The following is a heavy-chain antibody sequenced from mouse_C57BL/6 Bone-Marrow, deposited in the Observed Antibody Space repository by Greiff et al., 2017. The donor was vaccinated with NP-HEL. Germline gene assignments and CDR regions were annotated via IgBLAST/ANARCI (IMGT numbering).Heavy chain of an antibody. D-gene: IGHD1-1*01. Sequence: QVQLQQPGAELVMPGASVKLSCKASGYTFTSYWMHWVKQRPGQGLEWIGEIDPSDSYTNYNQKFKGKSTLTVDKSSSTAYMQLSSLTSEDSAVYYCAMPYYYGSYAMDYWGQGTSVTVSS. CDR2: IDPSDSYT. CDR3: AMPYYYGSYAMDY. J-gene: IGHJ4*01. CDR1: GYTFTSYW. V-gene: IGHV1-69*01.